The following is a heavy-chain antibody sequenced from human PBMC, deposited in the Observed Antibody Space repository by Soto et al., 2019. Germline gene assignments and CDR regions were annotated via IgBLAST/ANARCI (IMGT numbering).Heavy chain of an antibody. CDR2: ITGSGDYT. J-gene: IGHJ3*01. CDR3: GKDPNGDYFGSFDF. Sequence: EVQMLESGGGLVQPGGSLRLSCAASGFTFSSYALTWVRQAPGKGLEWVSSITGSGDYTRYTDSVKGRFTITRDNDKNTLFLQMKSLRADDTAIYYCGKDPNGDYFGSFDFWGQGTMVTVSS. D-gene: IGHD4-17*01. CDR1: GFTFSSYA. V-gene: IGHV3-23*01.